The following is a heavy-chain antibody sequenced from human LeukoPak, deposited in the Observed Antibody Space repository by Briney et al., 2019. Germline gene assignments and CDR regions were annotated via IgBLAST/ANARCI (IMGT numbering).Heavy chain of an antibody. V-gene: IGHV3-23*01. CDR3: AKGGRGLCSSGSCYPFDY. CDR2: ISGSGGST. CDR1: GFTFSSYV. J-gene: IGHJ4*02. D-gene: IGHD2-15*01. Sequence: PGGSLRLSCAASGFTFSSYVSTWVRQAPGKGLEWVSTISGSGGSTYYADSVKGRFTISRDNSKNTLYLQMNSLRAEDTAVYYCAKGGRGLCSSGSCYPFDYWGQGTLVTVSS.